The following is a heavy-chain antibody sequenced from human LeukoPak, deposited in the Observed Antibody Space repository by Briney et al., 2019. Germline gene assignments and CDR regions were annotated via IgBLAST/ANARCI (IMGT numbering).Heavy chain of an antibody. CDR1: GFTFSRYW. D-gene: IGHD3-22*01. V-gene: IGHV3-74*01. CDR3: ARVLSGSWDWFDP. CDR2: INPDGSTT. Sequence: GGSLRLSCAASGFTFSRYWIHWVRHAPGKGLEWVSRINPDGSTTTYADSVKGRFTISRDNAKNTVYLQMNSLRAEDTAVYYCARVLSGSWDWFDPWGQGTLVTVSS. J-gene: IGHJ5*02.